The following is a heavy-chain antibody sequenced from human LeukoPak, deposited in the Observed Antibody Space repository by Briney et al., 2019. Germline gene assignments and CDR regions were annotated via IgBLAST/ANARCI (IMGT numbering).Heavy chain of an antibody. CDR3: ARNTWGAYCGGDCYDWYFDL. CDR2: IYYSGST. V-gene: IGHV4-59*01. J-gene: IGHJ2*01. CDR1: GGSISSYY. Sequence: PSETLSLTCTVSGGSISSYYWSWIRQPPGKGLEWIGYIYYSGSTNYNPSLKSRVTISVDTSKNQFSLKLSSVTAPDTAVYYCARNTWGAYCGGDCYDWYFDLWGRGTLVTVSS. D-gene: IGHD2-21*02.